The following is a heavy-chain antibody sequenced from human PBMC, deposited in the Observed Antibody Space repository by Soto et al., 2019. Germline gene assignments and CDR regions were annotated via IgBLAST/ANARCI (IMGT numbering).Heavy chain of an antibody. CDR3: ARDLELYYDSSGYFAWPFDY. CDR1: GYTFTSYG. Sequence: RASVKVSCKASGYTFTSYGISWVRQAPGQGLEWMGWISAYNGNTNYAQKLQGRVTMTTDTSTSTAYMELRSLRSDDTAVYYCARDLELYYDSSGYFAWPFDYWGQGTLVTVS. V-gene: IGHV1-18*01. D-gene: IGHD3-22*01. J-gene: IGHJ4*02. CDR2: ISAYNGNT.